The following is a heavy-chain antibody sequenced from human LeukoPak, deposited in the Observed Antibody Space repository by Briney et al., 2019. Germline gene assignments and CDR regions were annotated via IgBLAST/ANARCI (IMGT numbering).Heavy chain of an antibody. Sequence: GGSLRLPCAASGFTVSSNYMSWVRQAPGKGLEWVSVIYTGGTTYYADSVKGRFTISRDNSKNTVYLQMNSLRAEDTAVYYCARGWGLRGIFDYWGQGTLVTVSS. V-gene: IGHV3-53*01. J-gene: IGHJ4*02. CDR3: ARGWGLRGIFDY. CDR1: GFTVSSNY. CDR2: IYTGGTT. D-gene: IGHD3-10*01.